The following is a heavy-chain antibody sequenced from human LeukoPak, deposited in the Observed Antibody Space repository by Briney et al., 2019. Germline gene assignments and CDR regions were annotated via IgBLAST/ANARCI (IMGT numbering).Heavy chain of an antibody. Sequence: SETLSLTCTVSGGSLSSYYWSWIRQPPGKGREWIGYIYYSGSTNYNPSLKSRVSITVDTSKNQISLKLSSVTAADTAVYYCARVGYCSSTSCAKNAFDIWGQGTMVTVSS. CDR2: IYYSGST. CDR3: ARVGYCSSTSCAKNAFDI. J-gene: IGHJ3*02. CDR1: GGSLSSYY. V-gene: IGHV4-59*01. D-gene: IGHD2-2*01.